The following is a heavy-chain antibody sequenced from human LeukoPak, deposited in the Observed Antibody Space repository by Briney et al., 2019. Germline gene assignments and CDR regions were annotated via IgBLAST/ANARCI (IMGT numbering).Heavy chain of an antibody. V-gene: IGHV3-30*02. CDR3: AKHYGGWSGLYFDY. CDR2: IRYDGSNK. Sequence: PGGSLRLSCAASGFTFSTYGMNWVRQAPGKGLEWVTFIRYDGSNKDYADSVKGRFTISRDNSKNTLYLQMNSLRAEDTAVYYCAKHYGGWSGLYFDYWGQGTLVTVSS. D-gene: IGHD6-19*01. J-gene: IGHJ4*02. CDR1: GFTFSTYG.